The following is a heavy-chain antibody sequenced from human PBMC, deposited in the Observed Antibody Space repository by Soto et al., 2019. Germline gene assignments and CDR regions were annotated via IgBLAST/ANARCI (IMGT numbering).Heavy chain of an antibody. V-gene: IGHV3-49*03. CDR1: GFTFGDYA. D-gene: IGHD3-22*01. CDR3: TRGREIVVVISPWYFDY. CDR2: IRSKAYGGTT. Sequence: LRLSCTASGFTFGDYAMSWFRQALGKGLEWVGFIRSKAYGGTTEYAASVKGRFTISRDDSKSIAYLQMNSLKTEDTAVYYCTRGREIVVVISPWYFDYWGQGTLVTVSS. J-gene: IGHJ4*02.